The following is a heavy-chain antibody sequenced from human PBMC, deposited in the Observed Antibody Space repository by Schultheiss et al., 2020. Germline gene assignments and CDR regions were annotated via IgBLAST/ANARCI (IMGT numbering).Heavy chain of an antibody. V-gene: IGHV3-13*01. CDR3: ARSYRSGHYGMDV. D-gene: IGHD6-19*01. CDR2: IAAAGDT. CDR1: GFTFSTYD. Sequence: GESLKISCAASGFTFSTYDMHWVRQVTGKGLEWVSAIAAAGDTYYSGSVKGRFTISRENAKNSLYLQMNSLRAGDTALYYCARSYRSGHYGMDVWGQGTTVTVSS. J-gene: IGHJ6*02.